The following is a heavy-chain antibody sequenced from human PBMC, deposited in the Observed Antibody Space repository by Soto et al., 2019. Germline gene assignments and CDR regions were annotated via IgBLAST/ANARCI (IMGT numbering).Heavy chain of an antibody. J-gene: IGHJ4*02. D-gene: IGHD6-13*01. CDR1: GGYVSRYC. Sequence: SVTFYLMPTAAGGYVSRYCGGSRRQPPGKGVDWVGYIYYSGSTNYNPSLKSRVTISVDTSKNQFSLKLSSVTAADTAVYYCARVRAGGSSSWYSGRYYFDYWGQGTLVTVSS. CDR2: IYYSGST. V-gene: IGHV4-59*02. CDR3: ARVRAGGSSSWYSGRYYFDY.